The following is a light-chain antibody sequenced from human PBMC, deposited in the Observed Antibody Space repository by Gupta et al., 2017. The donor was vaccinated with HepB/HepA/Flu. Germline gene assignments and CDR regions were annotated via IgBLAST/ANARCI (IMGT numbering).Light chain of an antibody. CDR1: SSNIENNN. V-gene: IGLV1-47*01. CDR2: SNN. J-gene: IGLJ2*01. CDR3: ETWDDSLRGPV. Sequence: QSVLTHAPSASGTPGQRVTISCSGSSSNIENNNVCWYQHVPGTAPKPLIYSNNQRPSGVPDRFSCSKSGTSASRAITVLRSEDEAEDDCETWDDSLRGPVFGGGTKLTVL.